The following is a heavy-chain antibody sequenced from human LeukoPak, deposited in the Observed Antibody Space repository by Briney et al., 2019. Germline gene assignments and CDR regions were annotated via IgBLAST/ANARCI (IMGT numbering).Heavy chain of an antibody. D-gene: IGHD3-10*01. CDR3: AKLLWFGELLEISTLDY. CDR1: RFTFSSSA. Sequence: PGGSLRLSCAASRFTFSSSAMSWVRQAPGKGLEWVSTISGSGGSTYSTDSVKGRFTISRDNSKNTLYLQMNSLRAEDTAVYYCAKLLWFGELLEISTLDYWGQGTLVTVSS. J-gene: IGHJ4*02. V-gene: IGHV3-23*01. CDR2: ISGSGGST.